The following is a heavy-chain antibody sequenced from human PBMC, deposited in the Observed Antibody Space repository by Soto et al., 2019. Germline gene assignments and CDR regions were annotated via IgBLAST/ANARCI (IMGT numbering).Heavy chain of an antibody. V-gene: IGHV4-30-4*01. D-gene: IGHD3-3*01. CDR2: IYYSGST. Sequence: SETLSLTXTVSGGSISSGDYYWSWIRQPPGKGLEWIGYIYYSGSTYYNPSLKSRVTISVDTSKNQFSLKLSSVTAADTAVYYCARDSFRGYDFWSGYYAGFDYWGQGTLVTVSS. CDR3: ARDSFRGYDFWSGYYAGFDY. J-gene: IGHJ4*02. CDR1: GGSISSGDYY.